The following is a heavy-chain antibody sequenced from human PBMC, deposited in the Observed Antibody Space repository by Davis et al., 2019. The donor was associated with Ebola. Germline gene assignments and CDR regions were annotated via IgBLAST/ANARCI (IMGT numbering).Heavy chain of an antibody. V-gene: IGHV4-4*07. J-gene: IGHJ4*02. CDR3: VRGGCPGGSCYCGDY. CDR2: IYTSGRT. CDR1: GGSISSHY. D-gene: IGHD2-15*01. Sequence: PSETLSLTCTVSGGSISSHYWSWIRQPAGKGLEWIGRIYTSGRTNYNPSLKSRVTMSVDTSKNQFSLRLSSVTAADTAVYYCVRGGCPGGSCYCGDYWGQGTLVTVSS.